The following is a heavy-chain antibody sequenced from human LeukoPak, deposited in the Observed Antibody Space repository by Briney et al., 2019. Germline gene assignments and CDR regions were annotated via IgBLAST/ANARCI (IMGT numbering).Heavy chain of an antibody. CDR2: ISGSGGST. CDR3: AKARAAGLRYYFDY. D-gene: IGHD6-13*01. Sequence: GGSLRLSCAASGFTFSSSAMSWVRQAPGKGLEWVSAISGSGGSTYYADSVKGRFTISRDNSKNTLYLQMNSLRAEDTAVYYCAKARAAGLRYYFDYWGQGTLVTVSS. V-gene: IGHV3-23*01. CDR1: GFTFSSSA. J-gene: IGHJ4*02.